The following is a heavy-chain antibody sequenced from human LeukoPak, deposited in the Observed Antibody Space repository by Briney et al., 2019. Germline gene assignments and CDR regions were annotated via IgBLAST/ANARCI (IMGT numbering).Heavy chain of an antibody. J-gene: IGHJ5*02. D-gene: IGHD5-18*01. V-gene: IGHV3-30*04. Sequence: GGPLRLSCAASGFTFRSYTMHWVRQAPGKGLECVAMISSDGDNRYYTDSMKGRFTISRDNSKDTLYLQMNSLRPDDTAVYYCAKTHPLYTFGPPESWGQGALVIVSS. CDR2: ISSDGDNR. CDR3: AKTHPLYTFGPPES. CDR1: GFTFRSYT.